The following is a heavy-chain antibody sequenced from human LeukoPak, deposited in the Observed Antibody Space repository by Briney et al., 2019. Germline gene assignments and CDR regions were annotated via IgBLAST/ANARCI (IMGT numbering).Heavy chain of an antibody. J-gene: IGHJ3*02. Sequence: SETLSLTCAVYDGYFSGYYWTWIRQPPGKGVEWIGEINHSGSTNNNPSLKSRVTMSLDTSKNQFSLKLTSATAADSAVYYCARGRGYNAFDIWGQGTMVTVSS. V-gene: IGHV4-34*01. CDR2: INHSGST. D-gene: IGHD5-18*01. CDR1: DGYFSGYY. CDR3: ARGRGYNAFDI.